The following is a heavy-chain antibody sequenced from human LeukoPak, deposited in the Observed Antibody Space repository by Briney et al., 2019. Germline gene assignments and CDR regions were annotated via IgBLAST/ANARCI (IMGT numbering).Heavy chain of an antibody. CDR2: INPNNGAT. CDR1: GYSFTGYY. D-gene: IGHD3-3*01. J-gene: IGHJ4*02. CDR3: ARGSETYYDFWSGSSFDY. Sequence: ASVKVSCKASGYSFTGYYIHWVRQAPGQGLDWMGWINPNNGATKYAQKFQGRVTMTRDTSISRAYMELTRLRSGDTAVYYCARGSETYYDFWSGSSFDYWGQGTLVTVSS. V-gene: IGHV1-2*02.